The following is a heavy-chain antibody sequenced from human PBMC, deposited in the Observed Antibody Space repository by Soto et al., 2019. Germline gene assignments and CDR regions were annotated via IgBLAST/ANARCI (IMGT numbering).Heavy chain of an antibody. Sequence: PXETLSLTCTVSVVSVSNGTYYWSWIRQPPGKGLEWIGNVYFTGTTIYNPSFKSRVTMSVDTYKDQFFLKLTSVTAAHTAVYYCARYCNNSDRRHSYYFDYWGRVTLVTVSS. CDR2: VYFTGTT. J-gene: IGHJ4*02. CDR3: ARYCNNSDRRHSYYFDY. CDR1: VVSVSNGTYY. V-gene: IGHV4-61*01. D-gene: IGHD2-8*01.